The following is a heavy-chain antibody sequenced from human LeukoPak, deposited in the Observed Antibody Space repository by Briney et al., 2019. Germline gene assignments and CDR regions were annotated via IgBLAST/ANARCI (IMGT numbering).Heavy chain of an antibody. V-gene: IGHV1-3*01. CDR1: GYTFTSYA. D-gene: IGHD3-3*01. Sequence: ASVKVSCKASGYTFTSYAMHWVRQAPGQRLEWMGWINAGNGNTKYSQKFQGRVTITADESTSTAYMELSSLRSEDTAVYYCARDGLLRFLEWPLDYWGQGTLVTVSS. J-gene: IGHJ4*02. CDR2: INAGNGNT. CDR3: ARDGLLRFLEWPLDY.